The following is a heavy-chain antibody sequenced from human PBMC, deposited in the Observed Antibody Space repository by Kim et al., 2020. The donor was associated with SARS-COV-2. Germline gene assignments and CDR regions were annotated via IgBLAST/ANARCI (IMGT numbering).Heavy chain of an antibody. CDR2: MNPNSGNT. V-gene: IGHV1-8*01. J-gene: IGHJ5*02. Sequence: ASVKVSCKASGYTFTSYDINWVRQATGQGLEWMGWMNPNSGNTGYAQKFQGRVTMTRNTSISTAYMELSSLRSEDTAVYYCARWVVGNVVPAANQAGNWFDPWGQGTLVTVSS. D-gene: IGHD2-2*01. CDR1: GYTFTSYD. CDR3: ARWVVGNVVPAANQAGNWFDP.